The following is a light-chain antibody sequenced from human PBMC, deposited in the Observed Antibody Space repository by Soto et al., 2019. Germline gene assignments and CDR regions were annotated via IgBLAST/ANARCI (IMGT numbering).Light chain of an antibody. Sequence: DIQMTQSPCTLSASVGDRVTITCRASQSISSWLAWYQQKPGKAPKLLIYKASSLESGVPSRFSGSGSGTEFTLTISSLQPDDFATYYCQQYNSYQRTFGQGTKVDIK. V-gene: IGKV1-5*03. J-gene: IGKJ1*01. CDR2: KAS. CDR3: QQYNSYQRT. CDR1: QSISSW.